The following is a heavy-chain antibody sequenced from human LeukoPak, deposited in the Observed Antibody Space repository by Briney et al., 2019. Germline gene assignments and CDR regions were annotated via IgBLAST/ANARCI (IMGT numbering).Heavy chain of an antibody. V-gene: IGHV3-9*01. CDR1: GFTFDDYA. Sequence: GGSLRLSCAASGFTFDDYAMHWVRQAPGKGLEGVSGISWNSGSIGYADSVKGRFTISRDNAKNSLYLQMNSLRAEDTAVYFCAKEANYYDSGGPAHWGQGTLVTVSS. D-gene: IGHD3-22*01. J-gene: IGHJ4*02. CDR2: ISWNSGSI. CDR3: AKEANYYDSGGPAH.